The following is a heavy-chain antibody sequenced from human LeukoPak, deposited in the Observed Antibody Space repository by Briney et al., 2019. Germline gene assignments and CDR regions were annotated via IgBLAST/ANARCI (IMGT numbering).Heavy chain of an antibody. CDR3: ARAHYYGSGSYYP. D-gene: IGHD3-10*01. CDR2: IYYTGNT. J-gene: IGHJ5*02. Sequence: PSETLSLTCTVSGVSISSSNSYWGWIRQPPGKGLEWIGSIYYTGNTYYNASLKSRVTISIDTSKNQFSLKLSSVTAADTAVYYCARAHYYGSGSYYPWGQGTLVTVSS. CDR1: GVSISSSNSY. V-gene: IGHV4-39*07.